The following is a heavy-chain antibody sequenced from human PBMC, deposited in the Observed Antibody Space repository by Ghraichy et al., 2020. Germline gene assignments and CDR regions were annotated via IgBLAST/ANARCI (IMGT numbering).Heavy chain of an antibody. Sequence: SETLSLTCTVSGGSISSSSYYWGWIRQPPGKGLEWIGSIYYSGSTYYNPSLKSRVTISVDTSKNQFSLKLSSVTAADTAVYYCASVVVVAALRYFRHWGQGTLVTVSS. J-gene: IGHJ1*01. CDR2: IYYSGST. V-gene: IGHV4-39*01. CDR1: GGSISSSSYY. CDR3: ASVVVVAALRYFRH. D-gene: IGHD2-15*01.